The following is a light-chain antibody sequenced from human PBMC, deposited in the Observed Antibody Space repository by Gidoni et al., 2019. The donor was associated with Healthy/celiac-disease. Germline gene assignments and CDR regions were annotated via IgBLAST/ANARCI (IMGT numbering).Light chain of an antibody. Sequence: ALTQSPGTLSLSPGERATLSCRASQSVSSSYLAWYQQKPGQAPRLLIYGASSRATGIPARFSGSGSGTDFTLTISRLEPEDFAVYYCQQYGSSGWTFGQGTKVEIK. CDR3: QQYGSSGWT. CDR1: QSVSSSY. J-gene: IGKJ1*01. V-gene: IGKV3-20*01. CDR2: GAS.